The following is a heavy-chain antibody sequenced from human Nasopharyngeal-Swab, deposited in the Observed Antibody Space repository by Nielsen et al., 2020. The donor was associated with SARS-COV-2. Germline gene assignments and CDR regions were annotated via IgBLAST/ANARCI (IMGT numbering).Heavy chain of an antibody. V-gene: IGHV4-34*01. Sequence: SETLSLTCAVSGGSLSNYYWNWIRQSPEKGLEWIGEINHSGNTGYNPSLKSRRTLSVDTSKNQFSLKLNSVTAADTAVYYCARAPLGQVFFFRERGEAFDIWGQGTRVTVSS. CDR1: GGSLSNYY. CDR2: INHSGNT. J-gene: IGHJ3*02. D-gene: IGHD2-8*01. CDR3: ARAPLGQVFFFRERGEAFDI.